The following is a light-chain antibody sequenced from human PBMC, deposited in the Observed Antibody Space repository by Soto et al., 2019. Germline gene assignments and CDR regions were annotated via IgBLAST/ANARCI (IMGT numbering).Light chain of an antibody. V-gene: IGLV1-47*01. CDR3: AAWDDSLSGVV. CDR1: SSNIGSNY. J-gene: IGLJ2*01. CDR2: RNN. Sequence: QSVLTQPPSASGTPGQRVTISCSGSSSNIGSNYVYWYQQLPGTAPKLLIYRNNRRPSGVPDRFSGSKSGTSASLAISALRSEDETDYYCAAWDDSLSGVVFGGGTKLTVL.